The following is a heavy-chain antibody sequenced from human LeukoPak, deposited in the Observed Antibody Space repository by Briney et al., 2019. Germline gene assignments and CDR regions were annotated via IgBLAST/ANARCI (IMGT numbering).Heavy chain of an antibody. CDR3: ASQEVGYCSGGSCYQYYFDY. Sequence: GGSLRLSCAASGFTFSSYWMTWVRQAPGKGLERVANIKEDGSEKYYVDSVKGRFTISRDNAKNSLYLQMNSLRAEDTAVYYCASQEVGYCSGGSCYQYYFDYWGQGTLVTVSS. J-gene: IGHJ4*02. D-gene: IGHD2-15*01. CDR2: IKEDGSEK. CDR1: GFTFSSYW. V-gene: IGHV3-7*02.